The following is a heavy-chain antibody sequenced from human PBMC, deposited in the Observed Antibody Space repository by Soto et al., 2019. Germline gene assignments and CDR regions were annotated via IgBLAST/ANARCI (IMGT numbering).Heavy chain of an antibody. CDR1: GGTFSSYA. CDR3: ARASEHYDILTGYTDFDY. V-gene: IGHV1-69*01. Sequence: QVQLVQSGAEVKKPGSSVKVSCKASGGTFSSYAISWVRQAPGQGLEWMGGIIPIFGTANYAQKFQGRVTITADESTSPAYMELSSLRSEDTAVYYCARASEHYDILTGYTDFDYWGQGTLVTVSS. D-gene: IGHD3-9*01. CDR2: IIPIFGTA. J-gene: IGHJ4*02.